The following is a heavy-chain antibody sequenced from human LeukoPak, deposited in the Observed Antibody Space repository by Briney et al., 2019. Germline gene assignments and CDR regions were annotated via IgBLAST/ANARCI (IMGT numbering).Heavy chain of an antibody. CDR1: GYTFISYY. CDR2: INPSVGST. CDR3: ARDFRNYYDSSGYMGEYFQH. Sequence: ASVKVSCKASGYTFISYYMHWVRQAPGQGLEWMGIINPSVGSTTYAQKFQGRVTMTRDMSTNTVYMELSSLRSEDTAVYYCARDFRNYYDSSGYMGEYFQHWGQGTLVTVSS. J-gene: IGHJ1*01. D-gene: IGHD3-22*01. V-gene: IGHV1-46*01.